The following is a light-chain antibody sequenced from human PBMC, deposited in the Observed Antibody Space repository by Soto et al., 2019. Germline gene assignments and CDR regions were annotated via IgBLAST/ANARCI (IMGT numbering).Light chain of an antibody. CDR1: QGIRSY. V-gene: IGKV1-9*01. CDR2: GAS. J-gene: IGKJ4*01. CDR3: QQYKDYPLT. Sequence: DLQLTQSPSFLSASVGDRVTITCRASQGIRSYLAWYQQRPGKAPELLIYGASTLRPGGASRFSGSGSGTEFTLTISSLQPEDFATYYCQQYKDYPLTFGGGTKVEIK.